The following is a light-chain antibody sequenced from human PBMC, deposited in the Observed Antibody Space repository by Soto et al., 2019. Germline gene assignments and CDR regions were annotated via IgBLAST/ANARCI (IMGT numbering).Light chain of an antibody. CDR2: DAS. CDR1: QNINNY. Sequence: DIQMTQSPSSLSASVGDRFTITCQASQNINNYLNWYQQKPGRAPKLLIYDASNLEAGVPSRFRGSGSGTDFTFAISRLQPEDIATYYCQQYENLPTFGQGTRLEI. V-gene: IGKV1-33*01. CDR3: QQYENLPT. J-gene: IGKJ5*01.